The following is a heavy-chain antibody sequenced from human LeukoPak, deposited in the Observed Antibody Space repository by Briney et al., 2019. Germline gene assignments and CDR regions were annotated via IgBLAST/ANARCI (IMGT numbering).Heavy chain of an antibody. CDR3: ARGSSSGWFDP. J-gene: IGHJ5*02. CDR2: IYSGGST. V-gene: IGHV3-66*02. D-gene: IGHD6-13*01. Sequence: ETLSLTCTVSGGSISSSSYYWGWIRQPPGKGLEWVSVIYSGGSTYYADSVKGRFTISRDNSKNTLYLQMNSLRAEDTAVYYCARGSSSGWFDPWGQGTLVTVSS. CDR1: GGSISSSSYY.